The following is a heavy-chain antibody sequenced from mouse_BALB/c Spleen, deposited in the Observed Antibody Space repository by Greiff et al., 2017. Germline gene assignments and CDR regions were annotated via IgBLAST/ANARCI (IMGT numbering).Heavy chain of an antibody. CDR3: AREDYGSSYSYFDV. V-gene: IGHV3-6*02. J-gene: IGHJ1*01. CDR2: ISYDGSN. Sequence: ESGPGLVKPSQSLSLTCSVTGYSITSGYYWNWIRQFPGNKLEWMGYISYDGSNNYNPSLKNRISITRDTSKNQFFLKLNSVTTEDTATYYCAREDYGSSYSYFDVWGAGTTVTVSS. CDR1: GYSITSGYY. D-gene: IGHD1-1*01.